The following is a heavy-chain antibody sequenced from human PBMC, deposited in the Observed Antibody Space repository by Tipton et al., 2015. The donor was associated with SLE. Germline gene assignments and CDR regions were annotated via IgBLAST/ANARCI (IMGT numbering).Heavy chain of an antibody. V-gene: IGHV3-23*01. CDR3: AKVRAAAGIPWFDP. Sequence: SLRLSCAASGFTFSNYVMSWVRQAPGKGLEWVSGISGNDGSTFYADSVEGRFTISRDNSKNTLYLQMNSLRAEDTAVYYCAKVRAAAGIPWFDPWGQGTLVTVSS. CDR1: GFTFSNYV. CDR2: ISGNDGST. J-gene: IGHJ5*02. D-gene: IGHD6-13*01.